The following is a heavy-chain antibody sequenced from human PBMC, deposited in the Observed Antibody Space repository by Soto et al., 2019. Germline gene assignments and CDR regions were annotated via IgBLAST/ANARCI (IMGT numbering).Heavy chain of an antibody. Sequence: SQTLSLTCTISGDSVSSNSAAWNWNRQSPSRGLEWLGRTYYRSKWYNDYAVSVKSRITINPDTSKNQFSLQLNSVTPEDTAVYYCARVPKSRLSWFDPWGQGTLVTVSS. CDR2: TYYRSKWYN. V-gene: IGHV6-1*01. CDR3: ARVPKSRLSWFDP. D-gene: IGHD3-16*01. J-gene: IGHJ5*02. CDR1: GDSVSSNSAA.